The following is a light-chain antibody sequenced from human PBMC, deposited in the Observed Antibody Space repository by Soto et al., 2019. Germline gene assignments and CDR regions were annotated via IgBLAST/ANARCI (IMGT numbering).Light chain of an antibody. CDR3: QQYNKWPPT. J-gene: IGKJ1*01. CDR2: GAS. V-gene: IGKV3-15*01. CDR1: QSVSSN. Sequence: MMSQSPATLSVSQGERATLSCRASQSVSSNLAWFQQKPGQAPRLLIYGASTRDTGISARFSGSGSGTEFTLTISSLQSGDFAVYHCQQYNKWPPTFGQGTK.